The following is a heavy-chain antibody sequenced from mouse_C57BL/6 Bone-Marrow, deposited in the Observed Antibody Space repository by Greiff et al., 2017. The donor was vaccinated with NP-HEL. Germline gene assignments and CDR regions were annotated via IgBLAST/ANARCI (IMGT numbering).Heavy chain of an antibody. D-gene: IGHD2-3*01. J-gene: IGHJ3*01. CDR3: ARSEDLLGGGLAY. Sequence: QVQLQQPGAELVKPGASVKLSCTASGYTFTSSWMHWVKQRPGRGLEWIGRIAPHSGGTKYTDKFKCKATLTVDKPSSTAYMQLSSLTSEDSAVYDCARSEDLLGGGLAYWGQGTLVTVSA. CDR1: GYTFTSSW. CDR2: IAPHSGGT. V-gene: IGHV1-72*01.